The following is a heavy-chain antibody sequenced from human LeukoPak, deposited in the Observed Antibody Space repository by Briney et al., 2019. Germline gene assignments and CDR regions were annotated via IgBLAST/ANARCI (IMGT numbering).Heavy chain of an antibody. D-gene: IGHD5-24*01. V-gene: IGHV4-61*02. J-gene: IGHJ5*02. CDR3: ARGLRATESWFDP. CDR2: IYTSGST. Sequence: SETLSLTCTVSGCSISSGSYYWSWIRQPAGKGLEWIGRIYTSGSTNYNPSLKSRVTISVDTSTNQFSLKLSSVTAADTAVYYCARGLRATESWFDPWGQGTLVTVSS. CDR1: GCSISSGSYY.